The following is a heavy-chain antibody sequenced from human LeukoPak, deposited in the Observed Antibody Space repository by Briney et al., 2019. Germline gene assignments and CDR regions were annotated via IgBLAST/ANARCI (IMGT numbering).Heavy chain of an antibody. CDR2: ISTSSSYI. D-gene: IGHD6-19*01. CDR1: GFTFSSYS. V-gene: IGHV3-21*01. Sequence: PGGSLRLSCAASGFTFSSYSMNWVRQAPGKGLEWVSSISTSSSYIYYADSVKGRFTISRDNAKKSLYLQMNSLRADDTAVYYCARGDSVVAGNDNAFDIWGQGTMVTVSS. CDR3: ARGDSVVAGNDNAFDI. J-gene: IGHJ3*02.